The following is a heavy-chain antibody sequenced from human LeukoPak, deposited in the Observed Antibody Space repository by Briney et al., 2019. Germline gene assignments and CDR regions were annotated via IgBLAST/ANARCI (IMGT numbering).Heavy chain of an antibody. Sequence: PSETLSLTCTVSGGSISSSSYYWGWIRQPPGKGLEWIGSIYYSGSTYYNPSLKSRVTISVDTSKSQFSLKLSSVTAADTAVYYCARVNSSGYYYYYYYYMDVWGKGTTVTVSS. J-gene: IGHJ6*03. CDR3: ARVNSSGYYYYYYYYMDV. CDR2: IYYSGST. D-gene: IGHD3-22*01. V-gene: IGHV4-39*07. CDR1: GGSISSSSYY.